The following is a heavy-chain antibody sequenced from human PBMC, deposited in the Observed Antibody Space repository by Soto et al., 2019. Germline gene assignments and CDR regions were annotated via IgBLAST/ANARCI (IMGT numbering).Heavy chain of an antibody. D-gene: IGHD6-25*01. V-gene: IGHV3-20*04. J-gene: IGHJ5*02. CDR1: GFTFDDYG. Sequence: GGSLRLSCAASGFTFDDYGMSWVRQAPGKGLEWVSGINWNGGSTGYADSVKGRFTMSRDNSKNTLCLQMNSLRAEDTAVYYCVPRGLSWFGPWGQGTQVTVSS. CDR3: VPRGLSWFGP. CDR2: INWNGGST.